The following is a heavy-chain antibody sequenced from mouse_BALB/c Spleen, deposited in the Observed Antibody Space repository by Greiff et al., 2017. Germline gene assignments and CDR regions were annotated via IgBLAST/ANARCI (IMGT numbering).Heavy chain of an antibody. CDR2: IRLKSNNYAT. CDR1: GFTFSNYW. Sequence: DVKLQQSGGGLVQPGGSMKLSCVASGFTFSNYWMNWVRQSPEKGLEWVAEIRLKSNNYATHYAESVKGRFTISRDDSKSSVYLQMNNLRAEDTGIYYCTRYGYDAWFAYWGQGTLVTVSA. V-gene: IGHV6-6*02. CDR3: TRYGYDAWFAY. J-gene: IGHJ3*01. D-gene: IGHD2-2*01.